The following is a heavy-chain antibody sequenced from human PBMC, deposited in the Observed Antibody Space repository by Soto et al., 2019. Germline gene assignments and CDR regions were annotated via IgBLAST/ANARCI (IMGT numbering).Heavy chain of an antibody. D-gene: IGHD1-1*01. Sequence: DVQLVESGGGLIQPGESLRLSCAAFGLTISGKKYVAWVRQAPGKGREWVSALYDVDGSFYADSVTGRFTTSSDSSKTTVYLQMNDLRPDDTAVYFCATWHEREHAFDVWGQGTTVTISS. CDR2: LYDVDGS. J-gene: IGHJ3*01. V-gene: IGHV3-53*01. CDR1: GLTISGKKY. CDR3: ATWHEREHAFDV.